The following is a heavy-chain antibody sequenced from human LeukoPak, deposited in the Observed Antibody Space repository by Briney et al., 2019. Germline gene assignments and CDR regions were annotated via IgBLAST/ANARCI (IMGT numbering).Heavy chain of an antibody. Sequence: SETLSLTCAVSGGSISSGGYSWSWIRRPPGKGLEWIGYIFHSGSTYYNPSLKSRVTIPVDRSKNQFSLKLSSVTAADTAVYYCARELWFVNAPGSWFDPWGQGTLVTVSS. CDR2: IFHSGST. D-gene: IGHD3-10*01. J-gene: IGHJ5*02. CDR1: GGSISSGGYS. V-gene: IGHV4-30-2*01. CDR3: ARELWFVNAPGSWFDP.